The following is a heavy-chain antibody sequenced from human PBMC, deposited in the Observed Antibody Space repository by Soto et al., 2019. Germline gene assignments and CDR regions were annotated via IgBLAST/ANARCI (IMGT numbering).Heavy chain of an antibody. Sequence: PGGSLRLSCTASGFTFGDYAMSWFRQAPGKGLEWVVFIRSKAYGGTTEYAASVKGRFTISRDDSKSIAYLQMNSLKTEDTAVYYCTINPHLWFGELLGSPLQFDYWGQGTLVTVSS. CDR3: TINPHLWFGELLGSPLQFDY. CDR2: IRSKAYGGTT. V-gene: IGHV3-49*03. J-gene: IGHJ4*02. D-gene: IGHD3-10*01. CDR1: GFTFGDYA.